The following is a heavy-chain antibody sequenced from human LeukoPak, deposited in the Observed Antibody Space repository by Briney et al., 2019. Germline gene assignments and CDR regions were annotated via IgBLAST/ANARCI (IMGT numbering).Heavy chain of an antibody. Sequence: PGGSLRLSCAASGFTFSNYGMSWVRQAPGKGLEWVSGISDSGGSTYYADSVKGRFTISREYSKNTLYLQMNSLRAEDTALYYCAKGIATTGPYYYIMDVWGQGTTVTVSS. CDR1: GFTFSNYG. D-gene: IGHD6-13*01. CDR2: ISDSGGST. V-gene: IGHV3-23*01. J-gene: IGHJ6*02. CDR3: AKGIATTGPYYYIMDV.